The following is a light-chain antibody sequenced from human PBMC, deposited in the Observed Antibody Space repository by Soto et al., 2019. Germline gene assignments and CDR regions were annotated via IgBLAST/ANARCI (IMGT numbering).Light chain of an antibody. CDR2: GAS. CDR3: QHYDSSPGT. CDR1: QSVSSSY. V-gene: IGKV3-20*01. J-gene: IGKJ1*01. Sequence: EIVLTQPPGTLSLSPGERATLSCRASQSVSSSYLAWYQQKLGQAPRLLIYGASSRATGIPDRFSGSGSGTDFTLTISRLEPEDFAVYYCQHYDSSPGTFGQGTKVDIK.